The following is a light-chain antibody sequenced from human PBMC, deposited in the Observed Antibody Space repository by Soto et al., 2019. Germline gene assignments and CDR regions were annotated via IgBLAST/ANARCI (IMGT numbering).Light chain of an antibody. Sequence: DIQMTQSPSSLSASVGDRVTITCLASQDISNYLNWYQQKPGKAPKLLIYDASNLETGVPSRFSGSGSGTDFTFTISSLQPEDIATYHCQQYDNLPLTFGGGTKVEIK. J-gene: IGKJ4*01. V-gene: IGKV1-33*01. CDR2: DAS. CDR3: QQYDNLPLT. CDR1: QDISNY.